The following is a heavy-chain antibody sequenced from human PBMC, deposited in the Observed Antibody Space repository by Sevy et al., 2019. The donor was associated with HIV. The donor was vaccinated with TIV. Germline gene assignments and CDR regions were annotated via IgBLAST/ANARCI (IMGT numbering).Heavy chain of an antibody. J-gene: IGHJ6*03. D-gene: IGHD6-13*01. V-gene: IGHV3-21*01. CDR1: GFTFSSYS. CDR2: ISSSSSYI. CDR3: ARDSGSSSWFADYDYYYMDV. Sequence: GGSLRLSCAASGFTFSSYSMNWVRQAPGKGLEWVSSISSSSSYIYYADSVKGRFTISRDNAKNSLYLQMNSLRAEDTAVYYCARDSGSSSWFADYDYYYMDVRGKGTTVTVSS.